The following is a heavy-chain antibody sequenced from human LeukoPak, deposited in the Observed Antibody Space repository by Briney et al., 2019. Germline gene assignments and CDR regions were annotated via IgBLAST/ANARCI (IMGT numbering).Heavy chain of an antibody. V-gene: IGHV1-69*13. D-gene: IGHD6-13*01. Sequence: ASVKVSCKASGYTFTSYGISWVRQAPGQGLEWMGGIIPIFGTANYAQKFQGRVTITADESTSTAYMELSSLRSEDTAVYYCARHSSSSWTLYWGQGTLVTVSS. CDR1: GYTFTSYG. CDR3: ARHSSSSWTLY. CDR2: IIPIFGTA. J-gene: IGHJ4*02.